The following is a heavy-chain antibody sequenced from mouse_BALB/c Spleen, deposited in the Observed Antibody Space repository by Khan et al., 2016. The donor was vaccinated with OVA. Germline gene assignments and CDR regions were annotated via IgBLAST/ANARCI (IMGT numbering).Heavy chain of an antibody. CDR1: GYSITSDYA. CDR2: ISYSGRT. CDR3: SRAVTITTVVATDFDY. D-gene: IGHD1-1*01. V-gene: IGHV3-2*02. J-gene: IGHJ2*01. Sequence: EVQLQESGPGLVKPSQSLSLTCTVTGYSITSDYAWNWIRQFPGNKLEWMGYISYSGRTSYNPSLKSRISITRDTSKNQFFLQLNSVTTEDTATCYCSRAVTITTVVATDFDYWGQGPTLTVSS.